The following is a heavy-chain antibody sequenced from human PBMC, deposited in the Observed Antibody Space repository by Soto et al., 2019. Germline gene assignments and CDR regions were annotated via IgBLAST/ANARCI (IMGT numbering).Heavy chain of an antibody. V-gene: IGHV3-33*01. D-gene: IGHD2-2*01. CDR2: IWYDGSNK. CDR1: GFTFSSYG. J-gene: IGHJ4*02. CDR3: ASTASVVVVPAAMTGVDY. Sequence: GGSLRLSCAASGFTFSSYGMHWVRQAPGKGLEWVAVIWYDGSNKYYADSVKGRFTISRDNSKNTLYLKMNSLRAEDTAVYYCASTASVVVVPAAMTGVDYWGQGTLVTVSS.